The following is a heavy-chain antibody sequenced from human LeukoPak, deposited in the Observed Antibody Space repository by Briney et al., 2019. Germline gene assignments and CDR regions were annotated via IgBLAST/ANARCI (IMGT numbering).Heavy chain of an antibody. V-gene: IGHV4-34*01. Sequence: SETLSRTGAVYGVTFSGYYWSWLRQPPGQGLEGIMKINHSGRNNYNPSLKSRTTTTVASTKNHFFLQLRPVTAADTAVYYCARGPHMVVDATTRFDPWGQGTLVTVSS. CDR1: GVTFSGYY. CDR3: ARGPHMVVDATTRFDP. CDR2: INHSGRN. D-gene: IGHD2-15*01. J-gene: IGHJ5*02.